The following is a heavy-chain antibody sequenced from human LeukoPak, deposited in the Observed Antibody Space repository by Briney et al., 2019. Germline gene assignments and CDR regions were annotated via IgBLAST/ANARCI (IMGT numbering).Heavy chain of an antibody. V-gene: IGHV3-53*01. D-gene: IGHD3-22*01. CDR3: ARTRSSGYLTFDY. CDR2: IRSGGTT. Sequence: AGGSLRLSYAASGFIVSGNYMSWVRQAPGKGLEWVSVIRSGGTTSYADSVKGRFTISRDNTKNSLYLQMNGLRAEDTAVYYCARTRSSGYLTFDYWGQGILVTVSS. CDR1: GFIVSGNY. J-gene: IGHJ4*02.